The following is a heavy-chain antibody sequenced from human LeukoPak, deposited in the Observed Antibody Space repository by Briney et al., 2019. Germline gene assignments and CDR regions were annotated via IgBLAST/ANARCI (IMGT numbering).Heavy chain of an antibody. Sequence: PGGSLRLSCAASGFTLRNYSMNWVRQAPGKGLEWVSSISSSSSYIYYADSVKGRFTISRDNSKNTLYLQMNSLRAEDTAVYYCARGAYCSGGRCPGAFDIWGQGTMVTVSS. CDR1: GFTLRNYS. CDR2: ISSSSSYI. J-gene: IGHJ3*02. V-gene: IGHV3-21*01. D-gene: IGHD2-15*01. CDR3: ARGAYCSGGRCPGAFDI.